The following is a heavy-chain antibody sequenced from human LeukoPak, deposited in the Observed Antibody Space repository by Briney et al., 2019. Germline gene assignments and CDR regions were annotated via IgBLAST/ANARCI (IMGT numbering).Heavy chain of an antibody. CDR3: ATLKKVAFGMNY. CDR1: GFTLSSYW. CDR2: INSDGSST. D-gene: IGHD3-10*01. J-gene: IGHJ4*02. Sequence: GGSLRLSCAASGFTLSSYWMHWVRQAPGKGLVWVSRINSDGSSTSYADSVKGRFTISRDNAKNTLYLQMNSLRAEDTAVYYCATLKKVAFGMNYWGQGTLVTVSS. V-gene: IGHV3-74*01.